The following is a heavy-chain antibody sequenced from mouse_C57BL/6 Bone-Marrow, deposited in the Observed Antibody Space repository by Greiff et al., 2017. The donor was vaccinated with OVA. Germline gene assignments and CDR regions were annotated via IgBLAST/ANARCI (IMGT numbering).Heavy chain of an antibody. J-gene: IGHJ3*01. CDR2: IYPGSGTT. CDR3: ARQLRRSWFAY. D-gene: IGHD3-2*02. Sequence: QVHVKQSGAELVRPGASVKLSCKASGYTFTDYYINWVKQRPGQGLEWIARIYPGSGTTYYNEKFKGKATLTAEKASSPSYMQLSSLTSEDSAVYFCARQLRRSWFAYWGQGTLVTVSA. V-gene: IGHV1-76*01. CDR1: GYTFTDYY.